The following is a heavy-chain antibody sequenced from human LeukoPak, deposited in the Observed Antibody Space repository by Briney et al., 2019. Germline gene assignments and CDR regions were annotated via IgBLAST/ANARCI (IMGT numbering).Heavy chain of an antibody. D-gene: IGHD6-19*01. Sequence: GGSLRLSCAASGFTFSSYWMHWVRQAPGKGLVWVSRINSDGGSTTYADSVKGLFTISRDNAKKTLYLQMNSLRVEDTAVYYCVRDIGAVAGTDDYWGQGILVTVSS. CDR1: GFTFSSYW. V-gene: IGHV3-74*01. J-gene: IGHJ4*02. CDR3: VRDIGAVAGTDDY. CDR2: INSDGGST.